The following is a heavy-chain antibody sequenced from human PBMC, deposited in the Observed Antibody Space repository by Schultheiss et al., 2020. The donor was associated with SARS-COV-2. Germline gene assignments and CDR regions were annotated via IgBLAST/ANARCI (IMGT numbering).Heavy chain of an antibody. J-gene: IGHJ4*02. CDR3: ASGTTVTQPDY. Sequence: ASVKVSCKASGYTFTSYDINWVRQATGQGLEWMGWMNPNSGNTGYAQKFQGWVTMTRDTSISTAYMELSRLRSEDTAVYYCASGTTVTQPDYWGQGTLVTVSS. V-gene: IGHV1-8*01. CDR2: MNPNSGNT. D-gene: IGHD4-17*01. CDR1: GYTFTSYD.